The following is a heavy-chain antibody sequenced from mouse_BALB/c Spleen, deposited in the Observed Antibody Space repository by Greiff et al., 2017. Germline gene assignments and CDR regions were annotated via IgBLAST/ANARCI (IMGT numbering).Heavy chain of an antibody. J-gene: IGHJ2*01. V-gene: IGHV1-4*02. CDR2: INPSSGYT. CDR3: ARGGQNYYFDY. Sequence: VQLQQSAAELARPGASVKMSCKASGYTFTSYTMHWVKQRPGQGLEWIGYINPSSGYTEYNQKFKDKTTLTADKSSSTAYMQLSSLTSEDSAVYYCARGGQNYYFDYWGQGTTLTVSS. CDR1: GYTFTSYT.